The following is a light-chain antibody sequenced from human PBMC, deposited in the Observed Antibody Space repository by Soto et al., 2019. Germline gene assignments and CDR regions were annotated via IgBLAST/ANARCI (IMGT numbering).Light chain of an antibody. V-gene: IGKV2-28*01. CDR1: QSLLHSNGYNY. CDR2: LGF. CDR3: MQARQTPNT. Sequence: DIVMTQSPLSLPVTPGEPASISCRSSQSLLHSNGYNYLDWYLQKPGQSPQFLIYLGFNRASGVPDRFSGSGSGTDFTLNISRVEAEDVGVYFCMQARQTPNTFGQGTRLEIK. J-gene: IGKJ5*01.